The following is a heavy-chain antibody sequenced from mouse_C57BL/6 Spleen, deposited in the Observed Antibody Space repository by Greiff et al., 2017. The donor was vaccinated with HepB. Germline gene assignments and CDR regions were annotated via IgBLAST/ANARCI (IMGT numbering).Heavy chain of an antibody. V-gene: IGHV1-80*01. CDR3: ARKRDSNYAMDY. Sequence: QVQLQQSGAELVKPGASAKISCKASGYAFSSYWMNWVKQRPGKGLEWIGQIYPGDGDTNYNGKFKGKATLTADKSSSTAYMQLSSLTSEDSAVYFCARKRDSNYAMDYWGQGTSVTVSS. CDR2: IYPGDGDT. D-gene: IGHD2-5*01. J-gene: IGHJ4*01. CDR1: GYAFSSYW.